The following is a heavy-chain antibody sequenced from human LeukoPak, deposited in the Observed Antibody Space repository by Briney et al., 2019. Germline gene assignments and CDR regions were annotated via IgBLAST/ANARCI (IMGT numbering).Heavy chain of an antibody. Sequence: PGGSLRLSCAASGFTVSSNYMSWVRQAPGKGLEWVSVIYSGGSTYYADSVKGRFTISRDNSKNTLYPQMNSLRAEDTAVYYCARLPYITMVRGVIDYWGQGTLVTVSS. J-gene: IGHJ4*02. V-gene: IGHV3-66*02. D-gene: IGHD3-10*01. CDR3: ARLPYITMVRGVIDY. CDR2: IYSGGST. CDR1: GFTVSSNY.